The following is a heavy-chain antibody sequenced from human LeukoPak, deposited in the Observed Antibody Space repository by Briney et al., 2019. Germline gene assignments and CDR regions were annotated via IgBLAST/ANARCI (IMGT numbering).Heavy chain of an antibody. CDR2: ISGSGGST. CDR1: GFTFSSYA. V-gene: IGHV3-23*01. Sequence: GGSLRLSCAASGFTFSSYAMSWVRQAPGKGLEWVSAISGSGGSTYYADSVKGRFTISRDNSKNTLYLQMNSLRAEDTAAYYCAKDIKKGATTYYYYYYGMDVWGQGTTVTVSS. D-gene: IGHD1-26*01. J-gene: IGHJ6*02. CDR3: AKDIKKGATTYYYYYYGMDV.